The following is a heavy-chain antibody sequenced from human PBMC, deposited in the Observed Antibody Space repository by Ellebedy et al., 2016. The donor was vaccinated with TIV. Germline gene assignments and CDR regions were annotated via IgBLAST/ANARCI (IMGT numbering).Heavy chain of an antibody. CDR3: ARGRTPWLVLGHYYYYYGMDV. D-gene: IGHD6-19*01. CDR1: GYTFTGYY. V-gene: IGHV1-2*02. Sequence: ASVKVSXXASGYTFTGYYMHWVRQAPGQGLEWMGWINPNSGGTNYAQKFQGRVTMTRDTSISTAYMELSRLRSDDTAVYYCARGRTPWLVLGHYYYYYGMDVWGQGTTVTVSS. CDR2: INPNSGGT. J-gene: IGHJ6*02.